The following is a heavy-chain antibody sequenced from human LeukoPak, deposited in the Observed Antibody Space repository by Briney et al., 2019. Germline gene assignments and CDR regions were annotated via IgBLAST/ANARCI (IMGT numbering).Heavy chain of an antibody. CDR2: IHYSGRT. V-gene: IGHV4-39*01. D-gene: IGHD5-18*01. J-gene: IGHJ4*02. CDR1: GGSISSDSYY. CDR3: VRQITDSYGSKGYFDH. Sequence: SETLSLTCTVSGGSISSDSYYWGWIRQPPGKRLEWVGTIHYSGRTYYTPSLESRLTISADTSKNQFSLRLRSVTAADTAVYYCVRQITDSYGSKGYFDHWGQGTLVTVSS.